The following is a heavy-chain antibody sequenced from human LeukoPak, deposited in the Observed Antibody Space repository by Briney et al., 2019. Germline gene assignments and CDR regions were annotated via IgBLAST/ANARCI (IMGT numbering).Heavy chain of an antibody. V-gene: IGHV3-23*01. J-gene: IGHJ4*02. CDR3: AKDSPGWEQQLIPVDY. D-gene: IGHD6-13*01. CDR1: GFTFSSYS. CDR2: ISGSGGST. Sequence: GGSLRLSCAASGFTFSSYSMNWVRQAPGKGLEWVSAISGSGGSTYYADSVKGRFTISRDNSKNTLYLQMNSLRAEDTAVYYCAKDSPGWEQQLIPVDYWGQGTLVTVSS.